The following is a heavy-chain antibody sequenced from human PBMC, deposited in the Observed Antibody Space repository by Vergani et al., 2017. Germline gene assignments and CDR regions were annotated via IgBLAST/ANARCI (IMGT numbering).Heavy chain of an antibody. CDR2: IFHSGTT. Sequence: QVQLQESGPGLLKPSETLSLTCAVPGYSISSGSYSAWIRPPPGKGLEWIGSIFHSGTTHYNPSIESLVTISVDTSRNQFSLRLSSVTAADTAVYYCARHNLWGDSQTGIDFWGLGTLVIVSS. D-gene: IGHD2-21*02. CDR3: ARHNLWGDSQTGIDF. V-gene: IGHV4-38-2*01. CDR1: GYSISSGSY. J-gene: IGHJ4*02.